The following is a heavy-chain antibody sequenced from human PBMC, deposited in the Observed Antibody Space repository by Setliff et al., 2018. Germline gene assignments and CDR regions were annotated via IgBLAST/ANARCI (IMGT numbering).Heavy chain of an antibody. CDR1: GDFMSSHLYF. CDR3: AGSTYYYGSGTYSASDY. D-gene: IGHD3-10*01. CDR2: MYYSGST. J-gene: IGHJ4*03. Sequence: SETLSLTCSVSGDFMSSHLYFWSWIRQPAGKGLEWIGYMYYSGSTNYNPSLKSRVTISVDTSKNQFSLKLSSVTAADTAVYYCAGSTYYYGSGTYSASDYWGQGTMVTVSS. V-gene: IGHV4-61*10.